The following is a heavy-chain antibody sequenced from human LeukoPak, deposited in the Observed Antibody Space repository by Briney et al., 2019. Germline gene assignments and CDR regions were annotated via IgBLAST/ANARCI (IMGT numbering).Heavy chain of an antibody. J-gene: IGHJ4*02. CDR1: GGSISSSSYY. V-gene: IGHV4-39*07. D-gene: IGHD2/OR15-2a*01. Sequence: SETLSLTCTVSGGSISSSSYYWGWIRQPPGKGLEWIGSIYYSGSTYYNPSLKSRVTISVDTSKNQFSPKLSSVTAADTAVYYCARNMGDIWGQGTLVTVSS. CDR3: ARNMGDI. CDR2: IYYSGST.